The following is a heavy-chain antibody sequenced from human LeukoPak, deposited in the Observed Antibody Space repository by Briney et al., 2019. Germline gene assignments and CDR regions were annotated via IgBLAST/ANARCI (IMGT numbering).Heavy chain of an antibody. V-gene: IGHV4-34*01. Sequence: TSETLSLTCAVYGGSFSGYYWSWIRQPPGKGLEWIGEINHSGSTNYNPSLKSRVIISVDMSKNQFSLKLSSVTAADTAVYYCARRGVYYDSSGYHYYFDYWGQGTLVTVSS. CDR2: INHSGST. D-gene: IGHD3-22*01. J-gene: IGHJ4*02. CDR3: ARRGVYYDSSGYHYYFDY. CDR1: GGSFSGYY.